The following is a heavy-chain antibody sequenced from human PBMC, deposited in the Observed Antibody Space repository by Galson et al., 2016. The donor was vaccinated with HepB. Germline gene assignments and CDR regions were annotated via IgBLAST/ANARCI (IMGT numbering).Heavy chain of an antibody. CDR3: ARDPPAVATATWG. V-gene: IGHV3-53*01. J-gene: IGHJ4*02. Sequence: SLRLSCAASGFSLSVYWMHWVRQAPGGGLEWVSLIYSGGTTKYAASVKGRFTISRDSSKNTLYLQMNSLRAEDTGVYYCARDPPAVATATWGWGQGTLVTVSS. CDR2: IYSGGTT. CDR1: GFSLSVYW. D-gene: IGHD2-2*01.